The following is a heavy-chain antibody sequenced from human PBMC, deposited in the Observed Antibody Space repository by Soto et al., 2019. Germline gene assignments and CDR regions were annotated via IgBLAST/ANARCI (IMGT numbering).Heavy chain of an antibody. V-gene: IGHV1-18*04. J-gene: IGHJ6*02. D-gene: IGHD3-3*01. CDR3: ARRAVLRFLEWPSYGMDV. Sequence: ASVKVSCKASGYTFTSYGISWVRQAPGQGLEWVGWISAYNGNTNYAQKLQGRVTMTTDTSTSTAYMELRSLRSDDTAVYYCARRAVLRFLEWPSYGMDVWGQGTTVTVSS. CDR1: GYTFTSYG. CDR2: ISAYNGNT.